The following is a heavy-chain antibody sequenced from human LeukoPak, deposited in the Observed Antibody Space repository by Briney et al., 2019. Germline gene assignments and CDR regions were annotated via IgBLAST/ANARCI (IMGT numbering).Heavy chain of an antibody. CDR3: AGGYSYGSLLRNYYYYGMDV. Sequence: ASVKVSCKASGYTFTSYDINWVRQATGQGLEWMGWVNPNSGNTGYAQKFQGRVTMTRNTSISTAYMELSSLRSEDTAVYYCAGGYSYGSLLRNYYYYGMDVWGQGTTVTVSS. D-gene: IGHD5-18*01. V-gene: IGHV1-8*01. CDR2: VNPNSGNT. CDR1: GYTFTSYD. J-gene: IGHJ6*02.